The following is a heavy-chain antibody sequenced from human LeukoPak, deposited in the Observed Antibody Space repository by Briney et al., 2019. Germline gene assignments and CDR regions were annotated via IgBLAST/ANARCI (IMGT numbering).Heavy chain of an antibody. Sequence: PSETLSLTCAVYGGSFRGYYWSWIRQPPGKGLEWIGEINHSGSTNYNPSLKSRVTISVDTSKNQFSLKLSSVTAADTAVYYCARGLTGDWGQGTLVTVSS. D-gene: IGHD4-17*01. CDR1: GGSFRGYY. J-gene: IGHJ4*02. V-gene: IGHV4-34*01. CDR3: ARGLTGD. CDR2: INHSGST.